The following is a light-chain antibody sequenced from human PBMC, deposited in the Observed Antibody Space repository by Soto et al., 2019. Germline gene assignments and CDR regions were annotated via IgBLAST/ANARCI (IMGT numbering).Light chain of an antibody. V-gene: IGKV1-33*01. Sequence: DIQMTQSTSSLSASVGDRVTITCQASQHISNYLNWYQQKPGKAPKLLIYDASNLQTGVPSRFSGSGSGTDFTFTINNQQPEDVATYYCQQYDNLPSITFGQGTRLDFK. CDR3: QQYDNLPSIT. J-gene: IGKJ5*01. CDR2: DAS. CDR1: QHISNY.